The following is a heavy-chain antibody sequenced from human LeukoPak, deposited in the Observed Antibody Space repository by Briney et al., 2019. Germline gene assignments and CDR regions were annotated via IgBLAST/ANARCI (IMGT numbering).Heavy chain of an antibody. CDR1: GSTFSGYW. CDR3: AGGRSGNYGLFDY. J-gene: IGHJ4*02. CDR2: ISTDGSST. D-gene: IGHD1-26*01. Sequence: GGSLRLSCAASGSTFSGYWMHWVRQAPGKGLVCVSRISTDGSSTNYADSVKGRFTISRDNAKNTLYLQMNSLRADDTAVYYCAGGRSGNYGLFDYWGQGTLVTVSS. V-gene: IGHV3-74*01.